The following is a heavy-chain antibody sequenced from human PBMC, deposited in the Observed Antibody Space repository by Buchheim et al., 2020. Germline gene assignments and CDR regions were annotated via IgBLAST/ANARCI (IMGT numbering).Heavy chain of an antibody. CDR3: ARDRVGYYGSGSYPF. CDR2: ISSSSSYI. CDR1: GFTFSTYG. J-gene: IGHJ4*02. D-gene: IGHD3-10*01. Sequence: VQLVESGGGVVQPGRSLRLSCAASGFTFSTYGMNWVRQAPGKGLEWVSSISSSSSYIYYADSVKGRFTISRDDAKNSLYLQMNSLRAEDAAVYYCARDRVGYYGSGSYPFWGQGTL. V-gene: IGHV3-21*01.